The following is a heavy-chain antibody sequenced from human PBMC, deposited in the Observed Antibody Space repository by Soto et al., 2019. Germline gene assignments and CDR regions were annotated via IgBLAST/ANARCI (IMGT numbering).Heavy chain of an antibody. CDR2: ISAYNGNT. CDR3: AKDCRYYYYGMAL. V-gene: IGHV1-18*01. CDR1: GYTFTSYG. Sequence: ASVKVSCKASGYTFTSYGISWVRQGPGQGLERMGWISAYNGNTHYAQKLQGRVTMPTDTSTSTACMELRGLRPDETAVDYCAKDCRYYYYGMALWRQWSAVTVS. J-gene: IGHJ6*02.